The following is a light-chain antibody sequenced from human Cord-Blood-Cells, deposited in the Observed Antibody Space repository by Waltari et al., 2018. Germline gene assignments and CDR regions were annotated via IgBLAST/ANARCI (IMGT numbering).Light chain of an antibody. CDR1: SSDVGGYNY. V-gene: IGLV2-14*01. CDR3: SSYTSSSTRV. CDR2: DVS. J-gene: IGLJ1*01. Sequence: QSALTQPASVSGSPGQSITNSCTGTSSDVGGYNYVSWYQQHTGKAPKLMIYDVSNRPSGVSNRFSGSKSGNTASLTISGLQAEDEADYYCSSYTSSSTRVFGTGTKVTVL.